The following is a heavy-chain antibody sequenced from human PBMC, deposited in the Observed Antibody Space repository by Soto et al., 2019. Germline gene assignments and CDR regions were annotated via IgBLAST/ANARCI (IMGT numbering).Heavy chain of an antibody. Sequence: EVQLLESGGGLVQPGGSLRLSCAASGFTFSSYAMSWVRQAPGKGLEWVSAISGSGGSTYYADSVKGRFTISRDNSKNTLYLQMNSLRAEDTAVYYCAKLWWVAEGEMLLYYFDYWGQGTLVTVSS. CDR1: GFTFSSYA. D-gene: IGHD1-26*01. CDR2: ISGSGGST. J-gene: IGHJ4*02. V-gene: IGHV3-23*01. CDR3: AKLWWVAEGEMLLYYFDY.